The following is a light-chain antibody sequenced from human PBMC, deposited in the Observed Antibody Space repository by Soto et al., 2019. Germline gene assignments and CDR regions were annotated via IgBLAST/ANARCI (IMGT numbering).Light chain of an antibody. CDR1: QSISSW. V-gene: IGKV3-11*01. CDR3: QQRSNWPIT. CDR2: DAS. Sequence: PGDRVTIPCRASQSISSWLAWYQQKQGKAPKFLIYDASNRATGIPARFSGSGSGTDLTITISRLEPEDGEVYYCQQRSNWPITFGQGTRLEIK. J-gene: IGKJ5*01.